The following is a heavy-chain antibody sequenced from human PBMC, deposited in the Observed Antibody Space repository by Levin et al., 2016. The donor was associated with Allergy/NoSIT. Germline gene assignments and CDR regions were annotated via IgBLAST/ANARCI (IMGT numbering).Heavy chain of an antibody. Sequence: WVRQAPGQGLEWMGGIIPIFGTANYAQKFQGRVTITADESTSTAYMELSSLRSEDTAVYYCARVQYYDSSGYYYVPYYFDYWGQGTLVTVSS. V-gene: IGHV1-69*01. CDR2: IIPIFGTA. D-gene: IGHD3-22*01. J-gene: IGHJ4*02. CDR3: ARVQYYDSSGYYYVPYYFDY.